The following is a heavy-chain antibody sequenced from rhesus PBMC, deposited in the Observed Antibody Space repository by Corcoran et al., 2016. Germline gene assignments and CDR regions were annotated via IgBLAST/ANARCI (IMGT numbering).Heavy chain of an antibody. V-gene: IGHV3-13*01. CDR1: GFTFSNYY. J-gene: IGHJ4*01. CDR3: TDEYSEH. D-gene: IGHD4-23*01. CDR2: IRKKANSYTT. Sequence: EVQLVESGGGLVQPGGSLRLSCAASGFTFSNYYMHWVRQTQGKVLEWIGLIRKKANSYTTEYAAAVKGRFTISRDDSKNTLYLQMSSLKTEDTALYYCTDEYSEHWGQGVLVTISS.